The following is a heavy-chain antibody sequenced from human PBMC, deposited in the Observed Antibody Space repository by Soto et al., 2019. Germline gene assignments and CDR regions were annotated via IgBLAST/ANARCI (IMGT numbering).Heavy chain of an antibody. J-gene: IGHJ5*02. Sequence: QVQLVQSGAEVKKPGSSVKVSCKASGGTFSSYTISWVRQAPGQGLEWMGRIIPILGIANYAQKFQGRVTITADKSTSTAYMELSSLRSEDTAVYYCARDRCSGGSCYPQNNWFDPWGQGTLVTVSS. CDR2: IIPILGIA. CDR3: ARDRCSGGSCYPQNNWFDP. CDR1: GGTFSSYT. D-gene: IGHD2-15*01. V-gene: IGHV1-69*08.